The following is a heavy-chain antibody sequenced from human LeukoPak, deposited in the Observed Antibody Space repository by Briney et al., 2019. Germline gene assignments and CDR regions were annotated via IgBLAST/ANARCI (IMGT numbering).Heavy chain of an antibody. CDR1: GFTFSSYG. CDR3: ARAALNWDNYYYYMDV. Sequence: PGGSLRLSCAASGFTFSSYGMHWVRQAPGKGLEWVAFIRYDGSNKYYADSVKGRFTISRDNAKNSLYLQMNSLRAEVTAVYYCARAALNWDNYYYYMDVWGKGTTVTVSS. D-gene: IGHD7-27*01. CDR2: IRYDGSNK. V-gene: IGHV3-30*02. J-gene: IGHJ6*03.